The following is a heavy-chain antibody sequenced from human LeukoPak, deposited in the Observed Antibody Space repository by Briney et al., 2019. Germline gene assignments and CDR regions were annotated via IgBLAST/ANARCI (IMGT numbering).Heavy chain of an antibody. CDR1: GGSISNSNYY. V-gene: IGHV4-39*01. Sequence: SETLSLTCTVSGGSISNSNYYWGWIRPPPGKGLEGIGSFTYGRGSYYNPSLKSRVTISVDTSKNQFSLKVTSVTAADTAVYYCARRSSNPVGAIDYWGQGTLVIVSS. D-gene: IGHD1-26*01. CDR3: ARRSSNPVGAIDY. CDR2: FTYGRGS. J-gene: IGHJ4*02.